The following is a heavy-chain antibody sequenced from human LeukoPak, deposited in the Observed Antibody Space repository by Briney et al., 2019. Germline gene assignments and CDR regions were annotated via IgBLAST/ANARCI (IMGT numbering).Heavy chain of an antibody. Sequence: GGSLRLSCAASGFTFSSYWMSWVRQAPGKGLEWVANMKQDGSEKYYVDSVKGGFHISRDNAKNSLYPQMNSLRAEDTAVYYCARNIHNVWFGESPYYFDYWGQGTLVTVSS. CDR3: ARNIHNVWFGESPYYFDY. D-gene: IGHD3-10*01. CDR1: GFTFSSYW. J-gene: IGHJ4*02. V-gene: IGHV3-7*01. CDR2: MKQDGSEK.